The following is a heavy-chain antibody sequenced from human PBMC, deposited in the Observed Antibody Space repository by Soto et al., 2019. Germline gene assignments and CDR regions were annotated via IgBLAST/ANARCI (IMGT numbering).Heavy chain of an antibody. CDR3: AKDPRSSGYDYYYYYYMDV. CDR1: GFTFSSYA. V-gene: IGHV3-23*01. D-gene: IGHD5-12*01. CDR2: ISGSGGST. J-gene: IGHJ6*03. Sequence: VGSLRLSCAASGFTFSSYAMSWVRQAPGKGLEWVSAISGSGGSTYYADSVKGRFTISRDNSKNTLYLQMNSLRAEDTAVYYCAKDPRSSGYDYYYYYYMDVWGKGTTVTVSS.